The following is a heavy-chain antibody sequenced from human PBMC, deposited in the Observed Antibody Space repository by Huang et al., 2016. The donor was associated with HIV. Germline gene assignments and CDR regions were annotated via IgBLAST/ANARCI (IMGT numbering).Heavy chain of an antibody. Sequence: QVQLSQWGAGLLKPSETLSLTCAVYGGSFSGYYWTWLRQTPGKGLEWIGEISHVGTYNYNPSLGSRLSMSIDTSKSQFSLKLTSMTVADTAVYFCARGRGDSRALDFWGQGTLVTVSS. CDR1: GGSFSGYY. CDR2: ISHVGTY. D-gene: IGHD3-16*01. J-gene: IGHJ4*02. CDR3: ARGRGDSRALDF. V-gene: IGHV4-34*01.